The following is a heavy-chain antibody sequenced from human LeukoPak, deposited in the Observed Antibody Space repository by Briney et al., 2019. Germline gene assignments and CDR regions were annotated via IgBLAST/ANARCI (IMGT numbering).Heavy chain of an antibody. CDR3: ARSYRFDP. Sequence: SETLSLTCTVSGGSISSSSYYWGWIRQPPGKGLEWIGEINHSGSAHYNPSLKSRVTISVHTSKNQFSLKLSSVTAADTALYYCARSYRFDPWGQGTLVTVSS. CDR2: INHSGSA. CDR1: GGSISSSSYY. J-gene: IGHJ5*02. V-gene: IGHV4-39*07. D-gene: IGHD1-14*01.